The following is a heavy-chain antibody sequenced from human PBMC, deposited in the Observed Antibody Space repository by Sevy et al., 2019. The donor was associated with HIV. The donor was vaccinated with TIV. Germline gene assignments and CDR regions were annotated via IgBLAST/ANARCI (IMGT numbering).Heavy chain of an antibody. J-gene: IGHJ4*02. Sequence: GGSLRLSCAASGFTFSSYAMHWVRQAPGKGLEWVSGISGSGGYTYYADSVKGRFTISRDNSNKILYLEMNTLRVEDTAVYYCAGGSWSGFDYWGQGTLVTVS. D-gene: IGHD3-3*01. CDR1: GFTFSSYA. CDR2: ISGSGGYT. CDR3: AGGSWSGFDY. V-gene: IGHV3-23*01.